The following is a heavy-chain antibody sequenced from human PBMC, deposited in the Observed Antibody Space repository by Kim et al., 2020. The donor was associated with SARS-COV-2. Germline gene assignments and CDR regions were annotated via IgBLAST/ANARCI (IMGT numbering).Heavy chain of an antibody. J-gene: IGHJ4*02. CDR2: IKQDGSEK. CDR1: GFTFSSYW. V-gene: IGHV3-7*01. Sequence: GGSLRLSCAASGFTFSSYWMSWVRQAPGKGLEWVANIKQDGSEKYYVDSVKGRFTISRDNAKNSLYLQMNSLRAEDTAVYYCARDEYCTNGVCYIPRDYWGQGTLVTVSS. CDR3: ARDEYCTNGVCYIPRDY. D-gene: IGHD2-8*01.